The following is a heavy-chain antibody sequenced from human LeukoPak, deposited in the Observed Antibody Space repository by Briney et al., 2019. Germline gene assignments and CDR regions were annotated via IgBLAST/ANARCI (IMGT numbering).Heavy chain of an antibody. Sequence: GGSLRLSCAASGFTFSSYAMSWVRQAPGKGLEWVSAISGSGGCTYYADSVKGRFTISRDNSKNTLYLQMNSLRAEDTAVYYCEYIAVAGTFDYWGQGTLVTVSS. V-gene: IGHV3-23*01. CDR2: ISGSGGCT. J-gene: IGHJ4*02. D-gene: IGHD6-19*01. CDR3: EYIAVAGTFDY. CDR1: GFTFSSYA.